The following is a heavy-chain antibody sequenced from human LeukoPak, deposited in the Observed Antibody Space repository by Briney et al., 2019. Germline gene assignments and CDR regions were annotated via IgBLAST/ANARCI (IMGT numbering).Heavy chain of an antibody. Sequence: GASVKVSCKASGYTFTRFYMHWVRQAPGQGLEWMGIINPSGGRTSYAQKSQGRVTMTRDTSTSTVYMELSSLGSEDTAVYYCARGGIAASGASDIWGQGTMVTVSS. CDR3: ARGGIAASGASDI. CDR2: INPSGGRT. J-gene: IGHJ3*02. V-gene: IGHV1-46*01. D-gene: IGHD6-13*01. CDR1: GYTFTRFY.